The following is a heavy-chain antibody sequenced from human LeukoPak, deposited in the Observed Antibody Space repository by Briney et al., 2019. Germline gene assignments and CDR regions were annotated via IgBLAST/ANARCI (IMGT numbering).Heavy chain of an antibody. Sequence: PGGSLRLSCAASGFTFSGYSMHWVPQAPGKGLEYVSAIISHGGNTYYADSVKGRFTISRDNSKNTLYLQMDSLRPEDMAVYYCARITMGATVANFYYYYMDVWGKGTTVTVSS. CDR1: GFTFSGYS. CDR3: ARITMGATVANFYYYYMDV. D-gene: IGHD3-3*01. CDR2: IISHGGNT. J-gene: IGHJ6*03. V-gene: IGHV3-64*02.